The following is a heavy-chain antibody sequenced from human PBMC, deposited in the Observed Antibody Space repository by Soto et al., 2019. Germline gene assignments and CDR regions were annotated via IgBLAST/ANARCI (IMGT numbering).Heavy chain of an antibody. J-gene: IGHJ5*02. CDR1: GFVFSSYG. CDR2: ISYDGADI. Sequence: GGSLRLSCATSGFVFSSYGMHWVRQAPGKGLEWVAVISYDGADIYYADSVRGRFTISRDNSKDTLYLHMSSLRAEDTAVYYCAKDEEAKYSSSFDPWGQGTLVTVSS. D-gene: IGHD6-6*01. CDR3: AKDEEAKYSSSFDP. V-gene: IGHV3-30*18.